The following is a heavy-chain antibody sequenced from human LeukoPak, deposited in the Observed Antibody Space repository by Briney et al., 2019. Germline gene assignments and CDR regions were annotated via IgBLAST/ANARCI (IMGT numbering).Heavy chain of an antibody. CDR1: GCSFNDYY. CDR3: ARGQVPAARGYNWFDR. Sequence: PSETLSLTCAVYGCSFNDYYWNWIRQPPGKGLEWVGEINARGDTNFNPSLKSRVTISVDTSKSQFSLTLTSMIAADTAVYYCARGQVPAARGYNWFDRWGQGTLVTVSS. J-gene: IGHJ5*02. D-gene: IGHD2-2*01. CDR2: INARGDT. V-gene: IGHV4-34*01.